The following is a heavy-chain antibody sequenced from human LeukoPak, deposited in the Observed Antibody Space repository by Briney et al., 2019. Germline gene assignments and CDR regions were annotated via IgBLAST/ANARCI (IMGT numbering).Heavy chain of an antibody. D-gene: IGHD2-2*01. Sequence: ASVKVSCKASGYTFTSYAMHWVRQAPGQRLEWMGWINAGNGNTKYSQEFQGRVTITRDTSASTAYMELSSLRSEDMAVYYCARVGRVPAAKYYFDYWGQGTLVTVSS. CDR2: INAGNGNT. CDR3: ARVGRVPAAKYYFDY. V-gene: IGHV1-3*03. CDR1: GYTFTSYA. J-gene: IGHJ4*02.